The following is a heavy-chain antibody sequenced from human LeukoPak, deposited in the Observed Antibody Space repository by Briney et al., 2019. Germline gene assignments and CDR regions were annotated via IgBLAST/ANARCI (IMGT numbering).Heavy chain of an antibody. Sequence: SETLSLTCTVSGGSISSYYWSWIRQPAGKGLEWIGRIYTSGSTNYNPSLKSRVTMSVDTSKNQFSLKLSSVTAADTAVYYCARDGLGYCSSTSCPGLKQNQSYYYYYGMDVWGQGTTVTVSS. CDR2: IYTSGST. J-gene: IGHJ6*02. V-gene: IGHV4-4*07. CDR3: ARDGLGYCSSTSCPGLKQNQSYYYYYGMDV. D-gene: IGHD2-2*01. CDR1: GGSISSYY.